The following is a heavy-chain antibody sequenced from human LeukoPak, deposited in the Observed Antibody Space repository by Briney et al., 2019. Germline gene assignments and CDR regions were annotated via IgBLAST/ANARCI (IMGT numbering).Heavy chain of an antibody. CDR2: VNPNSGAT. J-gene: IGHJ4*02. Sequence: GASVQVSCKASGYTFTIYYMHWVRQAPGQGLEWMGWVNPNSGATNYAQRFQGRVTMTRDTSISTAYMELSGLTSDDTAVYYCARNPPYCTSTSCYNDYWGQGTLVTVSS. CDR1: GYTFTIYY. CDR3: ARNPPYCTSTSCYNDY. V-gene: IGHV1-2*02. D-gene: IGHD2-2*02.